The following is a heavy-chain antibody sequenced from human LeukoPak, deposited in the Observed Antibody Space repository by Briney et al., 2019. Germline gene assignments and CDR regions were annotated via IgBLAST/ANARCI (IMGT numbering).Heavy chain of an antibody. CDR2: IDSSSRYI. V-gene: IGHV3-21*01. CDR3: ASGRTNYPYFDY. Sequence: GGSLRLSCAASGFTFSSYNMDWVRQAPGKGLEWVSFIDSSSRYIYQADSVKGRFTISRDNAKSSVFLQMNSLRAEDTAVYYCASGRTNYPYFDYWGQGTLVTVSS. CDR1: GFTFSSYN. D-gene: IGHD1-7*01. J-gene: IGHJ4*02.